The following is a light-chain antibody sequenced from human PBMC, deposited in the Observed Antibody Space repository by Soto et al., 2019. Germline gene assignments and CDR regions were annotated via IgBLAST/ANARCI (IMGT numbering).Light chain of an antibody. CDR3: CSYTSSSTL. CDR1: SSDVGTYNL. J-gene: IGLJ2*01. CDR2: EAS. Sequence: QSALTQPASVSGSPGQSITISCTGTSSDVGTYNLVSWYQQNPGKSPKLMIYEASKRPSGVSDRFSGSKSGNTASLTISGLQAEDEADYYGCSYTSSSTLFGGGTKLTVL. V-gene: IGLV2-23*01.